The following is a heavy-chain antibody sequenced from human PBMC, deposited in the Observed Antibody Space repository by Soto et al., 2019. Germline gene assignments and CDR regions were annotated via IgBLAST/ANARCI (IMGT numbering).Heavy chain of an antibody. CDR1: GYSFTSYW. Sequence: PGESLKISCKGSGYSFTSYWISWVRQMPGKGLEWMGRIDPSDSYTNYSPSFQGHVTIPADKSISTAYLQWSSLKASDTAMYYCARQSADWNDATEFDYWGQGTLVTVS. J-gene: IGHJ4*02. V-gene: IGHV5-10-1*01. CDR2: IDPSDSYT. CDR3: ARQSADWNDATEFDY. D-gene: IGHD1-1*01.